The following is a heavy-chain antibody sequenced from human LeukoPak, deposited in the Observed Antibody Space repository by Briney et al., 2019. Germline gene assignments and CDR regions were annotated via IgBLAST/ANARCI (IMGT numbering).Heavy chain of an antibody. CDR3: ARGVYYDILTGYYTLFDY. CDR1: GYTFTSYD. Sequence: ASVKVSCKASGYTFTSYDINWVRQAPGQGLEWMGWISAYNGNTNYAQKLQGRVTMTTDTSTSTAYMELRSLRSDDTAVYYCARGVYYDILTGYYTLFDYWGQGTLVTVSS. D-gene: IGHD3-9*01. J-gene: IGHJ4*02. V-gene: IGHV1-18*01. CDR2: ISAYNGNT.